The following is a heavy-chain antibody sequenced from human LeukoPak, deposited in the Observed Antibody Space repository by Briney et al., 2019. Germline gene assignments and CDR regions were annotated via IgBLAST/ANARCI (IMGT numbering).Heavy chain of an antibody. CDR3: ARGCTSGWYIVYYYYYYMDV. CDR2: IKQDGSEK. CDR1: GFTFGTFW. Sequence: GGSLRLSCEASGFTFGTFWMSWVRQAPGKGLEWVANIKQDGSEKYYVDSVKGRFTISRDNAKNSLYLQMNSLRAEDTAVYYCARGCTSGWYIVYYYYYYMDVWGKGTTVTVSS. D-gene: IGHD6-19*01. J-gene: IGHJ6*03. V-gene: IGHV3-7*01.